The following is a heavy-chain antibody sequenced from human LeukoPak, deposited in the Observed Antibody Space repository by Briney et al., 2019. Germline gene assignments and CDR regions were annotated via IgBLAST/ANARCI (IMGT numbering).Heavy chain of an antibody. V-gene: IGHV3-53*01. Sequence: TGGSLRLSCAASGFTVSSSYMNWVRQAPGKGLEWVSVIYSGGSTYYADSVKGRFTISRDNSKNTVFLQMNSLRGEDTAVYYCARDRSVGTTTGWFDPWGQGTLVTVSS. D-gene: IGHD1-26*01. CDR1: GFTVSSSY. CDR2: IYSGGST. CDR3: ARDRSVGTTTGWFDP. J-gene: IGHJ5*02.